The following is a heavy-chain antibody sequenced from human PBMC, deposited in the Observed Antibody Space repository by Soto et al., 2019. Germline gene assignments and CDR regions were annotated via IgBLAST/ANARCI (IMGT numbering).Heavy chain of an antibody. V-gene: IGHV3-30*18. Sequence: PGGSLRLSCAASGFTVSSYGMHWVRQDPGKGLEWVAVISCDGSNKYYADSVKGRFTISRGNSKNTLYLQMNSLRAEDTAVYYCAKDRKQQLVPYLDYWGQGTLVPVSS. D-gene: IGHD6-13*01. J-gene: IGHJ4*02. CDR1: GFTVSSYG. CDR3: AKDRKQQLVPYLDY. CDR2: ISCDGSNK.